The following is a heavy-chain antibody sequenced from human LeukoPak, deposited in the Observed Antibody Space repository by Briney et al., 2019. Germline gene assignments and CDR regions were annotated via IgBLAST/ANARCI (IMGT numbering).Heavy chain of an antibody. CDR1: GYSFSSYW. CDR3: ARVVGAAPFDY. D-gene: IGHD2-2*01. CDR2: IYPSDSHT. Sequence: GESLKISCQGSGYSFSSYWIAWVRQMPGKGLEWMGVIYPSDSHTTYSPSFQGQVTISADKSINTAYLQWNSLQASDTAIYYCARVVGAAPFDYWGQGTLVTVPS. J-gene: IGHJ4*02. V-gene: IGHV5-51*01.